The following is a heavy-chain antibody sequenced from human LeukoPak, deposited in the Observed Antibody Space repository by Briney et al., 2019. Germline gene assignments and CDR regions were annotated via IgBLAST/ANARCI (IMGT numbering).Heavy chain of an antibody. J-gene: IGHJ5*02. CDR1: GFSLSTSGVG. CDR2: IYGHDDK. Sequence: SGPTLVNPTQTLTLTCTFSGFSLSTSGVGVGWIRRPPGKALEWLALIYGHDDKRYSPSLKSRLTVTKDTSKNQVVLTMTNMDPVDTATYYCAPYGGDRQGYNWFDPWGQGTLVTVSS. CDR3: APYGGDRQGYNWFDP. D-gene: IGHD2-21*02. V-gene: IGHV2-5*01.